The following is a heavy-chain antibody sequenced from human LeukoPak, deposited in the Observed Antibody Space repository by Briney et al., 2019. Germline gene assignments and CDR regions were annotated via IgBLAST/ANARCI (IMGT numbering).Heavy chain of an antibody. Sequence: SQTLSLTCTVSGGSINSGDYYWSWIRQPPGKGLEWIGYIYYIGSAYYKPSLMSRVTMSLDTSNNQFSLKLSSVTAEDTAVYYCARALGYCSSSRCYSLDYWGQGTLVTVSS. V-gene: IGHV4-30-4*08. CDR2: IYYIGSA. CDR1: GGSINSGDYY. D-gene: IGHD2-15*01. J-gene: IGHJ4*02. CDR3: ARALGYCSSSRCYSLDY.